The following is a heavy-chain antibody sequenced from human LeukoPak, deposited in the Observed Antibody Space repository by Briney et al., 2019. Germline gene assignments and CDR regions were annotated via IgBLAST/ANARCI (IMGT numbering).Heavy chain of an antibody. CDR1: GGSISSGSYY. CDR3: ARLSSREAFDI. V-gene: IGHV4-39*01. CDR2: IYYSGST. D-gene: IGHD5-24*01. Sequence: SETLSLTCTVSGGSISSGSYYWGWIRQPPGKGLEWIGSIYYSGSTYYNPSLKSRVTISVDTSKNQFSLKLSSVTAADTAVYYCARLSSREAFDIWGQGTMVTVSS. J-gene: IGHJ3*02.